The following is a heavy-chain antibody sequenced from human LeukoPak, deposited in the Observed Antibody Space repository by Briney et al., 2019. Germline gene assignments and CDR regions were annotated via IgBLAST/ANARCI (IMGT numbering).Heavy chain of an antibody. V-gene: IGHV3-7*01. D-gene: IGHD3-10*01. CDR1: GFTFSSYW. Sequence: GGSLRLSCAASGFTFSSYWMSWVRQAPGKGLEWVANIKPDGSEKYYVDSVKGRFTMSRDNAKNSLYLQMNSLRAEDTAVYYCATAYYYATADWGQGTLVTVSS. CDR3: ATAYYYATAD. J-gene: IGHJ4*02. CDR2: IKPDGSEK.